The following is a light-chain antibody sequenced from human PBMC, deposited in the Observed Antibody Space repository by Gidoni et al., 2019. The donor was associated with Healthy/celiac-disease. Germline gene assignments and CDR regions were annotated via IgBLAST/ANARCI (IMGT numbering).Light chain of an antibody. CDR3: MQALQTPYT. CDR1: QSLLHSNGYNY. Sequence: DIVMTQSPLSLPVTPGEPASISCRSSQSLLHSNGYNYLYWYRQKPGQSPQLLIYWGSNRASGVPDRFSGSGSGTDFTLKISRVEAEDVGVYYCMQALQTPYTFGQXTKLEIK. J-gene: IGKJ2*01. CDR2: WGS. V-gene: IGKV2-28*01.